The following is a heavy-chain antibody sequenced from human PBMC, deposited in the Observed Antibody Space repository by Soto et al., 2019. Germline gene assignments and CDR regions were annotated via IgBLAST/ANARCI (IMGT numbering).Heavy chain of an antibody. Sequence: QVHLVQSGAEVKKPGSSVKVSCKVSGGTFDTYAISWVRQAPGQGLEWMGGIIPVFRAPDYAQKFQGRVTIPADESARTAHMELTGLRFEDTAVYYCARDKGRPQLGGNYYYIPDVWGQGTSVTVSS. CDR2: IIPVFRAP. CDR3: ARDKGRPQLGGNYYYIPDV. CDR1: GGTFDTYA. J-gene: IGHJ6*02. D-gene: IGHD3-3*02. V-gene: IGHV1-69*12.